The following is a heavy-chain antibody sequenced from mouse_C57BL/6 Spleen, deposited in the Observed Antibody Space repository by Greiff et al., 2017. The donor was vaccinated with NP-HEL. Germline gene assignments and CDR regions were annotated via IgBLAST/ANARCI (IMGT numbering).Heavy chain of an antibody. CDR3: AREGRTGTFAMDY. CDR2: IYPGDGDT. V-gene: IGHV1-82*01. D-gene: IGHD4-1*01. Sequence: VQLQQSGPELVKPGASVKISCKASGYAFSSSWMNWVKQRPGKGLEWIGRIYPGDGDTNYNGKFKGKATLTADKSSSTAYMQLSSLTSEDSAVYFCAREGRTGTFAMDYWGQGTSVTVSS. J-gene: IGHJ4*01. CDR1: GYAFSSSW.